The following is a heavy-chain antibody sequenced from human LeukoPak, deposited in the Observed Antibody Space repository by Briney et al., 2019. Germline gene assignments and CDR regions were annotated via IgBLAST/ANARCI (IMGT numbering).Heavy chain of an antibody. Sequence: GSLRLSCAASGFAFSSYSMNWIRQAPGKGLEWVSYISSSSSYTNYADSVKGRFTISRDNAKNSLYLQMNSLRAEDTAVYYCARRGSGTGYWYFDLWGRGTLLTVSS. CDR2: ISSSSSYT. V-gene: IGHV3-21*05. J-gene: IGHJ2*01. CDR3: ARRGSGTGYWYFDL. CDR1: GFAFSSYS. D-gene: IGHD5-12*01.